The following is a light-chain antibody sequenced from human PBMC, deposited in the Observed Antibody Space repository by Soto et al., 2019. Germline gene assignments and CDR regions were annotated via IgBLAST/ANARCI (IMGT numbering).Light chain of an antibody. J-gene: IGKJ1*01. CDR1: QTIDSW. Sequence: DIQMTQSPSTLSASVGDRVTITCRASQTIDSWLAWYQQKPGKAPTLLISEASTLESGVPSRFSGSESGTEFILSISSLQPDDFSSYYCQQYKSYPWTFGQGTKVEIK. CDR2: EAS. V-gene: IGKV1-5*03. CDR3: QQYKSYPWT.